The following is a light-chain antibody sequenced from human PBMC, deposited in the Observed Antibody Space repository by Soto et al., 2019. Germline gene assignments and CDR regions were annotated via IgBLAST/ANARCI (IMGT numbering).Light chain of an antibody. Sequence: DIQMTQSPSSLSASVGDRVTISCRASQTISKFLNWYQQKPGKAPKLLIYGASNLQSGVPSRFSGSGSGTDFTLTISSLQPEDFATYYCQQSDSTPRTFGQGTKVEIK. CDR3: QQSDSTPRT. CDR2: GAS. V-gene: IGKV1-39*01. CDR1: QTISKF. J-gene: IGKJ1*01.